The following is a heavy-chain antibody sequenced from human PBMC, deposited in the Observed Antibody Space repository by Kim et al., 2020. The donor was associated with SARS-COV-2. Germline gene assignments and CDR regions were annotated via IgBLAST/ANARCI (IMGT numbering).Heavy chain of an antibody. CDR1: GGSFSGYY. CDR2: INHSGST. J-gene: IGHJ4*02. CDR3: ARGRGYSSTRFDY. Sequence: SETLSLTCAVYGGSFSGYYWSWIRQPPGKGLEWIGEINHSGSTNYNPSLKSRVTISVDTSKNQFSLKLSSVTAADTAVYYCARGRGYSSTRFDYWGQGTLVTVSS. V-gene: IGHV4-34*01. D-gene: IGHD5-18*01.